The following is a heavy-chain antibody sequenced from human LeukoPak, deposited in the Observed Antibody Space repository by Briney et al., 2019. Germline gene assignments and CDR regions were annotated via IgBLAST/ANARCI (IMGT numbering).Heavy chain of an antibody. Sequence: PSETLSLTCTVSGGSISTYYWSWMRQPPGRGVEWIGYIYYSGSTNHNPSLQSRVTISVDTSKNQFSLKLNSVTAADTAVYYCARVVSYGPAFYFDYWGQGTLVTVSS. D-gene: IGHD5-18*01. CDR2: IYYSGST. V-gene: IGHV4-59*01. J-gene: IGHJ4*02. CDR3: ARVVSYGPAFYFDY. CDR1: GGSISTYY.